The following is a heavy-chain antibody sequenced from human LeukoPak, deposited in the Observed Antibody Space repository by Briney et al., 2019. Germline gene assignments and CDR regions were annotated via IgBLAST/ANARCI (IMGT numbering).Heavy chain of an antibody. V-gene: IGHV3-7*01. CDR1: GFTFTTYW. D-gene: IGHD6-19*01. Sequence: GGSLRLSCAASGFTFTTYWMSWVRQAPGKGLEWVANIKQAGSEKYYVDSVKGRFTISRDNAKNSLYLQMNSLRAEDTAVYYCARGRPVAGQTLFDYWGQGTLVTVSS. CDR2: IKQAGSEK. J-gene: IGHJ4*02. CDR3: ARGRPVAGQTLFDY.